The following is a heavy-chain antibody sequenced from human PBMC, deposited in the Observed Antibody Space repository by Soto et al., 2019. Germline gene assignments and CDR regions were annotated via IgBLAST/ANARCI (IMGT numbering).Heavy chain of an antibody. CDR1: GGSISSGGYY. J-gene: IGHJ6*02. CDR2: IYYSGST. V-gene: IGHV4-31*01. Sequence: QVQLQESGPGLVKPSQTLSLTCTVSGGSISSGGYYWSWIRQHPGKGLEWIGYIYYSGSTYYNPSLKSLVTISVGPSKNQCSLKLSSVTAADTAVYYCARAHTAMDTEYGMDVWGQGTTFTVSS. D-gene: IGHD5-18*01. CDR3: ARAHTAMDTEYGMDV.